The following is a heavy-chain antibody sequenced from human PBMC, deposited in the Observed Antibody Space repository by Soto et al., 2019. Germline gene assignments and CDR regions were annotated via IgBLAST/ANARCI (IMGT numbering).Heavy chain of an antibody. J-gene: IGHJ4*02. CDR2: IDVGSGNA. Sequence: GASVKVSCKTSGFTFSSSAVHWVRQARGHRLQWIGWIDVGSGNANYAQMLQERIGISRDMSTSTAYMELSSLRPEDTAVYYCARYFRGVISPFDCWGQGTLVTVSS. CDR3: ARYFRGVISPFDC. CDR1: GFTFSSSA. V-gene: IGHV1-58*01. D-gene: IGHD3-10*01.